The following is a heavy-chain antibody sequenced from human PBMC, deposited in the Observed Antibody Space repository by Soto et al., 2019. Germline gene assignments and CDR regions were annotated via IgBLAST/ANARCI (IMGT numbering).Heavy chain of an antibody. CDR1: GYTFTSYG. J-gene: IGHJ6*04. V-gene: IGHV1-18*04. CDR2: ISAFNADT. Sequence: GASVKVSCKASGYTFTSYGISWVRQAPGQGLEWMGWISAFNADTNYAQRLQGRVTMTTDTSTSTAYMELRSLRSDDTAVYYCARGTRDGRPSYYYSGIDVWGKGTTVTVSS. D-gene: IGHD2-15*01. CDR3: ARGTRDGRPSYYYSGIDV.